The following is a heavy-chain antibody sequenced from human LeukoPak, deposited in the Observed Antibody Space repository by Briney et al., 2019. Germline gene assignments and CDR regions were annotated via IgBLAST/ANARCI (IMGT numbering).Heavy chain of an antibody. D-gene: IGHD5-18*01. CDR2: IKQDGSEK. CDR3: ARGWSEGIQLWEN. CDR1: GFTFSSYW. Sequence: GGSLRLSCAASGFTFSSYWMSWVRQAPGKGLEWVANIKQDGSEKYYVDSVKGRFTISRDNAKNSLYLQMNSLRAEDTAVYYCARGWSEGIQLWENWGQGTLVTVSS. V-gene: IGHV3-7*03. J-gene: IGHJ4*02.